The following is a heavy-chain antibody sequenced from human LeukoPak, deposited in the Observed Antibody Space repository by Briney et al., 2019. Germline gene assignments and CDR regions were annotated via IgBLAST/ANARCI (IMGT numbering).Heavy chain of an antibody. J-gene: IGHJ4*02. D-gene: IGHD2-15*01. V-gene: IGHV4-61*02. Sequence: SETLSLTCTVSGGSISSGSYYWSWIRQPAGKGLEWIGRIYTSGSTNYNPSLKSRVTISVDTSKNQFSLKLSSVTAADTAVYYCARRGPWRDRRHKLIRYYFDYWGQGTLVTVSS. CDR1: GGSISSGSYY. CDR3: ARRGPWRDRRHKLIRYYFDY. CDR2: IYTSGST.